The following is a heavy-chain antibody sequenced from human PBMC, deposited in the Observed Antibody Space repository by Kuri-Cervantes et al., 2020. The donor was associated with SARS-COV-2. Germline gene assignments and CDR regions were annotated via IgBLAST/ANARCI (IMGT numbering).Heavy chain of an antibody. J-gene: IGHJ6*02. CDR2: IDQSGGT. Sequence: SCAVTGGSISIGRYSWNWIRQPPGKGLEWIGYIDQSGGTYYNPSLNSRGSISVDASRTQFSQKVTTVTAADTAVYYCARSGFLADDAMDVWGQGTTVTVSS. CDR3: ARSGFLADDAMDV. CDR1: GGSISIGRYS. V-gene: IGHV4-30-2*01. D-gene: IGHD2/OR15-2a*01.